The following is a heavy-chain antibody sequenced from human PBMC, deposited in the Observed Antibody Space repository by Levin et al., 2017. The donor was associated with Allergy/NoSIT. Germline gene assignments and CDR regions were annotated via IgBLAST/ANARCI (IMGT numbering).Heavy chain of an antibody. CDR2: IKSSTDGGTT. D-gene: IGHD6-13*01. J-gene: IGHJ4*02. CDR1: GITFSNAW. CDR3: TTYSSSWYYFDY. V-gene: IGHV3-15*01. Sequence: SGESLKISCAASGITFSNAWMSWARQAPGKGLEWVGRIKSSTDGGTTEYAAPVKGRFSISRDDSKNTLYLQMNSLKTEDTAVYFCTTYSSSWYYFDYWGQGTLVTVSS.